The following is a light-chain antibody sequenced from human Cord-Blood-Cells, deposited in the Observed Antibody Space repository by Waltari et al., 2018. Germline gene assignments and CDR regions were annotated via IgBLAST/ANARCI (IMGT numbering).Light chain of an antibody. Sequence: DIQMTQSPSSLSASAGDRVTITCRASQSISSYLNWYQQKPGKAPKLLIYAASSLQSGVPSRFSGSGSGTDFTLTISSLQPEDFATYYCQQSYSTPRPFGGGTKVEIK. CDR3: QQSYSTPRP. V-gene: IGKV1-39*01. CDR1: QSISSY. J-gene: IGKJ4*01. CDR2: AAS.